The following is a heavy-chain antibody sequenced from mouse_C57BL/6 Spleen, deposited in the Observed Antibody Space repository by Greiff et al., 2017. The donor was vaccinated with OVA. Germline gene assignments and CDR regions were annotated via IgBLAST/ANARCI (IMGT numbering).Heavy chain of an antibody. Sequence: EVKLMESGGGLVQPKGSLKLSCAASGFSFNTYAMNWVRQAPGKGLEWVARIRSKSNNYATYYADSVKDRFTISRDDSESMLYLQMNNLKTEDTAMDYCVCYGSSCAMDYWGQGTSVTVSS. CDR3: VCYGSSCAMDY. CDR1: GFSFNTYA. J-gene: IGHJ4*01. CDR2: IRSKSNNYAT. V-gene: IGHV10-1*01. D-gene: IGHD1-1*01.